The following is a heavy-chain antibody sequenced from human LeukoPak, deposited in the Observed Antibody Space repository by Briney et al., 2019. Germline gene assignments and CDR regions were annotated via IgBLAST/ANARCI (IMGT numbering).Heavy chain of an antibody. J-gene: IGHJ6*02. V-gene: IGHV1-18*01. CDR3: ARDIVVVPAATDYYYYGMDV. D-gene: IGHD2-2*01. Sequence: GASVKVSCKASGYTFTSYGISWVRQAPGQGLEWMGWISAYNGNTNYAQKLQGRVTITTDTSTSTAYMELRSLRSDDTAVYYCARDIVVVPAATDYYYYGMDVWGQGTTVTVSS. CDR2: ISAYNGNT. CDR1: GYTFTSYG.